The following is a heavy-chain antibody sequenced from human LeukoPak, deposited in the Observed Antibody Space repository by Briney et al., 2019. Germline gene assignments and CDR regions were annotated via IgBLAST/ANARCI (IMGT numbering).Heavy chain of an antibody. CDR1: GYRFTSYW. V-gene: IGHV5-51*01. J-gene: IGHJ4*02. CDR2: IYPGDSDT. D-gene: IGHD3-3*01. Sequence: GESLKISCKGSGYRFTSYWIGWVRQMPGKGLEWMGIIYPGDSDTRYSPSFQGQVTISADKSISTAYLQWSSLKASDTARYYCARLTPHLEWFYYFDYWGQGTMVTVSS. CDR3: ARLTPHLEWFYYFDY.